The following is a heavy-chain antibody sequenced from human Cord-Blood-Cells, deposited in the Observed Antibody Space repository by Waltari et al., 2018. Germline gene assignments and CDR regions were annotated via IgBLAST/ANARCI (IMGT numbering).Heavy chain of an antibody. Sequence: EVQLVESGGGLVQPGGSLRLSCAASGFTFSSYWMHWVRQAPGKGLVWVSRINSDGSSTSYADSVMGRFTISRDNAKNTLYLQMNSLRAEDTAVYYCASEILSNTFDYWGQGTLVTVSS. CDR3: ASEILSNTFDY. CDR1: GFTFSSYW. CDR2: INSDGSST. J-gene: IGHJ4*02. V-gene: IGHV3-74*01. D-gene: IGHD7-27*01.